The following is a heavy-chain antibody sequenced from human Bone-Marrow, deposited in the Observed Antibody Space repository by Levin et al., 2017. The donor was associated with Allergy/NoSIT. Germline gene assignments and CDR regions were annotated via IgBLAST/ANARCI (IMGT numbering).Heavy chain of an antibody. Sequence: GESLKISCAASGFIFSNYWMHWVRQAPGKGLVWVSRINTDASSTSYADSVKGRFSISRDNAKNTLSLQMNSLRAEDTAVYYCARGAGSGRYDPWGQGTLVTVSS. V-gene: IGHV3-74*01. CDR3: ARGAGSGRYDP. D-gene: IGHD3-10*01. J-gene: IGHJ5*02. CDR2: INTDASST. CDR1: GFIFSNYW.